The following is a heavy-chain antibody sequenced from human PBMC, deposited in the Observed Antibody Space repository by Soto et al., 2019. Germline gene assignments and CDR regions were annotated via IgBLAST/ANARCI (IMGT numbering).Heavy chain of an antibody. J-gene: IGHJ5*02. CDR2: IYYSGST. D-gene: IGHD3-3*01. V-gene: IGHV4-39*01. Sequence: PGKGLEWIGSIYYSGSTYYNPSLKSRVTISVDTSKNQFSLKLSSVTAADTAVYYCARLPDYDFWSGYPGLNWFDPWGQGTLVTVSS. CDR3: ARLPDYDFWSGYPGLNWFDP.